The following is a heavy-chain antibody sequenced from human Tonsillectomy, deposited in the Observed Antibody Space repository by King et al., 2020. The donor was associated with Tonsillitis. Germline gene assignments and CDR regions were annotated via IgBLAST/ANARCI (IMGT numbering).Heavy chain of an antibody. D-gene: IGHD6-19*01. CDR3: ARAVAANWFDP. CDR1: GFTFSNFW. CDR2: INQDGSDK. V-gene: IGHV3-7*01. Sequence: GQLVESGGGLVQPGGSLRLSCAASGFTFSNFWMSWVRQAPGKGLEWVANINQDGSDKYYVDSVKGRFTISRDNAKNSLYVQMNSLRAEDTAVYYCARAVAANWFDPWGQGTLVTVSS. J-gene: IGHJ5*02.